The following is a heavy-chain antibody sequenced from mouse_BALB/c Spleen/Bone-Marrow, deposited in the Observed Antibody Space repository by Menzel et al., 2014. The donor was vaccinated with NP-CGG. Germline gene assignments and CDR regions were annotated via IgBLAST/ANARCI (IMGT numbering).Heavy chain of an antibody. CDR2: IRNKANGYTT. V-gene: IGHV7-3*02. CDR3: ARDGNVGIDWYFDA. Sequence: EVKLVESGGGSVQPGGSLRLSCATSGFTFTDYYMSWVRQPPGKALEWLGFIRNKANGYTTEYSASAKGRFTISRDNSQRIRYRQMNVLGAEDSATYYLARDGNVGIDWYFDAWGAGTSVIVSS. J-gene: IGHJ1*01. D-gene: IGHD3-3*01. CDR1: GFTFTDYY.